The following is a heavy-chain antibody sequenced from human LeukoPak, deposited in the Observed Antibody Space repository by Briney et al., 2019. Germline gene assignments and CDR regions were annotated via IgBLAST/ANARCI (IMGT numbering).Heavy chain of an antibody. CDR2: IYSGGST. Sequence: GGSLRLSCGASGFSFSDYGMHWVRQAPGKGLEWVSVIYSGGSTYYADSVKGRFTISRDNSKNTLYLQMNSLRAEDTAVYYCARATGVGVFDYWGQGTLVTVSS. J-gene: IGHJ4*02. CDR3: ARATGVGVFDY. D-gene: IGHD1-26*01. V-gene: IGHV3-53*01. CDR1: GFSFSDYG.